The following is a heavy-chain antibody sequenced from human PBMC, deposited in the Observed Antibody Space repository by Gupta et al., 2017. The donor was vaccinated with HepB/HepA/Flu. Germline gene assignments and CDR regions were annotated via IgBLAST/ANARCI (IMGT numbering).Heavy chain of an antibody. Sequence: QVQLVESGGGVVQPGRSLRLSCAASGFTFSSYGMHWVRQAPGKGLEWVAVIWYDGSNKYYADSVKGRFTISRDNSKNTLYLQMNSLRAEDTAVYYCARDGDGGVATIRLVVWGQGTLVTVSS. CDR3: ARDGDGGVATIRLVV. CDR1: GFTFSSYG. J-gene: IGHJ4*02. D-gene: IGHD5-12*01. CDR2: IWYDGSNK. V-gene: IGHV3-33*01.